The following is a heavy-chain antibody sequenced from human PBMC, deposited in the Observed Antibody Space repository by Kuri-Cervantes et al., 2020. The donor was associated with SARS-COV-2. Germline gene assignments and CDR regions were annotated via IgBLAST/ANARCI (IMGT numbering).Heavy chain of an antibody. J-gene: IGHJ4*02. D-gene: IGHD6-19*01. V-gene: IGHV4-61*09. Sequence: SETLSLTCTVSGGSISSGSYYWSWIRQPAGKGLEWIGYIYTSGSTNYNPSLKSRVTISVDTSKNQFSLKLSSVTAADTAVYYCARGYSSGWPGFFDCWGQGTLVTVSS. CDR1: GGSISSGSYY. CDR2: IYTSGST. CDR3: ARGYSSGWPGFFDC.